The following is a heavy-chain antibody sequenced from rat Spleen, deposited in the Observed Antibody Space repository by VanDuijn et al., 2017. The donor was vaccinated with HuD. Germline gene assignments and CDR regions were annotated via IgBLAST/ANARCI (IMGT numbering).Heavy chain of an antibody. Sequence: EVQLQESGPGLVKPSQSLSLTCSVTGYSITSNYWVWIRKFPGNKMEWIGHISYSGSTRYNPSLKSRISITRDTSKNQFFLQLNSVTTKDTATYYCARSVGYTYSFFDYWGQGVMVTVSS. CDR3: ARSVGYTYSFFDY. CDR1: GYSITSNY. D-gene: IGHD1-4*01. CDR2: ISYSGST. V-gene: IGHV3-1*01. J-gene: IGHJ2*01.